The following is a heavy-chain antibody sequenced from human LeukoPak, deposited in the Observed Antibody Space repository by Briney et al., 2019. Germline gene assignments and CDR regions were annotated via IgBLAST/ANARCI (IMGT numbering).Heavy chain of an antibody. CDR2: ISSAGVST. V-gene: IGHV3-23*01. D-gene: IGHD4-17*01. CDR1: GFSFNSFG. Sequence: GGSLRLSCAASGFSFNSFGMSWVRQAPGKGLEWVSAISSAGVSTYYADSVKGRFTISRDNSKNTLYLQMNSLRAEDTAVYYCANPPTVTKTRFDSWGQGTLVTVSS. J-gene: IGHJ5*01. CDR3: ANPPTVTKTRFDS.